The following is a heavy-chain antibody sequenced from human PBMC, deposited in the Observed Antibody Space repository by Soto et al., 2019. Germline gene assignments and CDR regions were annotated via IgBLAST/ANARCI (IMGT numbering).Heavy chain of an antibody. D-gene: IGHD3-22*01. Sequence: GSLRLSCAASGFTFSSYAMSWVRQAPGKGLEWIGSIYYSGSTYYNPSLKSRVTISVDTSKNQFSLKLSSVTAADTAVYYCARRVQDGGRFYYVDYCGQGILVTVS. CDR3: ARRVQDGGRFYYVDY. J-gene: IGHJ4*02. CDR1: GFTFSSYA. CDR2: IYYSGST. V-gene: IGHV4-39*01.